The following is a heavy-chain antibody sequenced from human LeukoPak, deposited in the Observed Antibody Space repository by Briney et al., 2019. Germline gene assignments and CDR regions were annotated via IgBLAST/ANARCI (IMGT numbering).Heavy chain of an antibody. CDR1: GFTFDDYA. CDR3: AKGSKWELPYYFDY. D-gene: IGHD1-26*01. Sequence: GGSLRLSCVASGFTFDDYAMHWVRQAPGKGLEWVSGISWNSGSIGYADSVKGRFTISRDNAKNSLYLQMNSLRAEDTALYYCAKGSKWELPYYFDYWGQGTLVTVSS. V-gene: IGHV3-9*01. CDR2: ISWNSGSI. J-gene: IGHJ4*02.